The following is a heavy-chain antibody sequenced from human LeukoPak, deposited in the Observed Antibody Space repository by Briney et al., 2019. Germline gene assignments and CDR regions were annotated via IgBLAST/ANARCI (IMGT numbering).Heavy chain of an antibody. CDR2: SSAYNGNT. Sequence: ASVKVSCKASGYTFTSYGVSWGRQAPGQGLEWMGWSSAYNGNTNYAQKLQGRVNMTTDTSTGTAYMTLRRLISDDTTVYYGAETHTLTTAMAPRWWFYPWGQGTLVTVSS. CDR1: GYTFTSYG. V-gene: IGHV1-18*01. D-gene: IGHD5-18*01. CDR3: AETHTLTTAMAPRWWFYP. J-gene: IGHJ5*02.